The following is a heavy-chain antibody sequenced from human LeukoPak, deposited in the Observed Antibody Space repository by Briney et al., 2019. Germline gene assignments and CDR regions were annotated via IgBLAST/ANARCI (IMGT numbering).Heavy chain of an antibody. CDR3: PRDGYYYGSGSYYSFDY. CDR2: ISSSSSYI. V-gene: IGHV3-21*01. CDR1: GFTFSSYS. Sequence: GGSLRLSCAASGFTFSSYSMNWVRQAPGKGLEWVSSISSSSSYIYYADSVKGRFTISRDNAKNSLYLQMNSLRAEDTAVYYCPRDGYYYGSGSYYSFDYWGQGTLVTVSS. J-gene: IGHJ4*02. D-gene: IGHD3-10*01.